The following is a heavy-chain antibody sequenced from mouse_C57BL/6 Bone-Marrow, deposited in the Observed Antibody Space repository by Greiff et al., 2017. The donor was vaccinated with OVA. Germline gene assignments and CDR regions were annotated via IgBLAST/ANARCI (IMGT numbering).Heavy chain of an antibody. CDR2: ISDGGSYT. V-gene: IGHV5-4*01. CDR1: GFTFSSYA. J-gene: IGHJ3*01. CDR3: ASLFAY. Sequence: VESGGGLVKPGGSLKLSCAASGFTFSSYAMSWVRQTPEKRLEWVATISDGGSYTYYPDNVKGRFTISRDNAKNNLYLQMSHLKSEDTAMYYCASLFAYWGQGTLVTVSA.